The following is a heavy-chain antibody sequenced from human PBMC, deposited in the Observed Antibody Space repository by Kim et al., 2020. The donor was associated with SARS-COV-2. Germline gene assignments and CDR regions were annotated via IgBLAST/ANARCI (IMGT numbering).Heavy chain of an antibody. CDR3: AKWDYGDYAFHY. V-gene: IGHV3-23*01. D-gene: IGHD4-17*01. Sequence: GGSLRLSCAASGFTFSSYAMSWVCQAPGKGLEWVSAISGSGGSTYYADSVKGRFTISRDNSKNTLYLQMNSLRAEDTAVYYCAKWDYGDYAFHYWGQGTLVTVSS. CDR2: ISGSGGST. CDR1: GFTFSSYA. J-gene: IGHJ4*02.